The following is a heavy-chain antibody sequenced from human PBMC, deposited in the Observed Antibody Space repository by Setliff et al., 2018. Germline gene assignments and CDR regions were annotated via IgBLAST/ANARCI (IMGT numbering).Heavy chain of an antibody. CDR2: ISVHTGNT. CDR3: ARDLNRWFGEFAFDI. J-gene: IGHJ3*02. Sequence: ASVKVSCKTSGYTFSDYGIAWVRQAPGQGLEWMGWISVHTGNTFYSPKFHGRVTLTTDTSTSTAYMELRSLGSDDTAVYYCARDLNRWFGEFAFDIWGQGTTVTVSS. CDR1: GYTFSDYG. V-gene: IGHV1-18*04. D-gene: IGHD3-10*01.